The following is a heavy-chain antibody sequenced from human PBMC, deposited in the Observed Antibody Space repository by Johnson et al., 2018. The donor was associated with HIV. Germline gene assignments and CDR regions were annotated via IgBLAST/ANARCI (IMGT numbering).Heavy chain of an antibody. V-gene: IGHV3-30*04. CDR2: ISDDGSNT. Sequence: QVQLVESGGGVVQPGRSLRLSCAASGFTFSSYAMHWVRQAPGKGLEWVAVISDDGSNTYYSDSLKGRFTISRDNSKNTLDLQMNSLRGEDTAVYYCARSPEGDAFDIWGQGTMVTVSS. CDR3: ARSPEGDAFDI. J-gene: IGHJ3*02. CDR1: GFTFSSYA.